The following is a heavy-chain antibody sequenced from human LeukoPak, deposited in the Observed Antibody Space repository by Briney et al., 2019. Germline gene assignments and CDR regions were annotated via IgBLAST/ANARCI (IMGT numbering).Heavy chain of an antibody. J-gene: IGHJ4*02. CDR3: AVLLMDPMPSAY. Sequence: GGSLRLSCTASGFNLNNYNMNWVRQAPGKGLEWISYISSSSSTIYYAHSVKGRFNISRENATNSLYQQMNSLRAEHTAVYYCAVLLMDPMPSAYWGQGTLVTASS. CDR2: ISSSSSTI. V-gene: IGHV3-48*01. CDR1: GFNLNNYN. D-gene: IGHD2-2*01.